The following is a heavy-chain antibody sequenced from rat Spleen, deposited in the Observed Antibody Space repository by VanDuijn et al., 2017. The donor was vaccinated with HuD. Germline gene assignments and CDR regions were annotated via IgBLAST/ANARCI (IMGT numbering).Heavy chain of an antibody. V-gene: IGHV5-7*01. CDR2: ISYDGGRN. J-gene: IGHJ2*01. CDR1: GFTFSDYY. CDR3: ARHYYYSGDHFDY. D-gene: IGHD1-1*01. Sequence: EVQLVESNGGLVQPGRSLKLSCAASGFTFSDYYMAWVRQAPAKGLEWVATISYDGGRNFYRDSVKGRFTISRDNAKSSLYLQMDSLRSADTATYYCARHYYYSGDHFDYWGQGVMVTVSS.